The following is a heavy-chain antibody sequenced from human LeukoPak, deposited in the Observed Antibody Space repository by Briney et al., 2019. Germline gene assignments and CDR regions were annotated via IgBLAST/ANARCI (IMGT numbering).Heavy chain of an antibody. CDR3: ARDPTEGGTFAYYFDY. J-gene: IGHJ4*02. Sequence: GGSLRLSCAASGFIFSSYGMHWVRQAPGKGLEWVAVIWYDGSHKSYADSVKGGFTISRDNSKNTLYLQMSSLRAEDTAVYYCARDPTEGGTFAYYFDYWGQGTLVTVSS. D-gene: IGHD1-26*01. CDR1: GFIFSSYG. CDR2: IWYDGSHK. V-gene: IGHV3-33*01.